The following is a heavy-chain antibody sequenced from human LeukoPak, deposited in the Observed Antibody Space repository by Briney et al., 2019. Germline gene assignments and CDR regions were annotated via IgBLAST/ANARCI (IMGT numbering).Heavy chain of an antibody. J-gene: IGHJ4*02. CDR1: GGTFSSYA. Sequence: SCKASGGTFSSYAISWVRQAPGKGLEWVANVKFDGSEKYYVDSVNGRFTISRDNAKNSLYLQMNSLRAEDTAVYYCARAPREWLLGYYFDYWGQGTLVTVSS. V-gene: IGHV3-7*01. CDR2: VKFDGSEK. CDR3: ARAPREWLLGYYFDY. D-gene: IGHD3-3*01.